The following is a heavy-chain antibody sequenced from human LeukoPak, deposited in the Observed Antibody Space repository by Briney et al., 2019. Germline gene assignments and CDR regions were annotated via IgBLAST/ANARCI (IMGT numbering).Heavy chain of an antibody. D-gene: IGHD1-14*01. CDR3: ARRYFDY. Sequence: SCKASGFTFTSSAVQWVRQAPGKGLEWVANIKQDGSKKYYVDSVKGRFTISRDNAKNSLFLQMNSLRPEDTAIYYCARRYFDYWGQGTLVTVSS. J-gene: IGHJ4*02. CDR2: IKQDGSKK. CDR1: GFTFTSSA. V-gene: IGHV3-7*03.